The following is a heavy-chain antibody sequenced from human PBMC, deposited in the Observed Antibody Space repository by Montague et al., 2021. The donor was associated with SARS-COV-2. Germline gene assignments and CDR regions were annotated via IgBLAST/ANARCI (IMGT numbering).Heavy chain of an antibody. Sequence: SETLSLTCTVSGGSVGGYYWGWIRQPPGKGLEWIGYIYHSGNTKYNPSLKSRVSISVDTSKNQFSLRLSSVTAADTAVYYCAREYRIELWQTNWYFGLWGRGTLVTVSS. CDR1: GGSVGGYY. D-gene: IGHD3-16*01. J-gene: IGHJ2*01. V-gene: IGHV4-59*02. CDR3: AREYRIELWQTNWYFGL. CDR2: IYHSGNT.